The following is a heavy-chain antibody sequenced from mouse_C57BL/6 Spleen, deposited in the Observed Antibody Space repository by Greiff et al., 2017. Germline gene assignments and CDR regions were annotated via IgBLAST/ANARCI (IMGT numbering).Heavy chain of an antibody. CDR3: AREDYGSSPFAY. CDR1: GYTFTSYW. J-gene: IGHJ3*01. D-gene: IGHD1-1*01. V-gene: IGHV1-64*01. CDR2: IHPNSGST. Sequence: VPLQQPGAELVKPGASGKFSCKAFGYTFTSYWVPWGQQRPGQGLEWIGMIHPNSGSTNYNEKFKSKATLTVDKSSSTAYMQLSSLTSEDSAVYYCAREDYGSSPFAYWGQGTLVTVSA.